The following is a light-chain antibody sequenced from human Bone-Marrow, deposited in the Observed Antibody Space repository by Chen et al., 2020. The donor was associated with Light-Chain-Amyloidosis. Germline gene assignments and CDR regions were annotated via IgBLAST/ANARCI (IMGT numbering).Light chain of an antibody. CDR1: SRDIGGYNY. J-gene: IGLJ2*01. CDR3: SSYTSTSSVL. V-gene: IGLV2-14*01. Sequence: QSALTQPASVSGSPGQSITISCTGTSRDIGGYNYVSWYQQHPGRAPKLVIYEVINRPSGVSNRCSGSRSGNTASLTVSGLHAGYEADYYCSSYTSTSSVLFGGGTKLTVL. CDR2: EVI.